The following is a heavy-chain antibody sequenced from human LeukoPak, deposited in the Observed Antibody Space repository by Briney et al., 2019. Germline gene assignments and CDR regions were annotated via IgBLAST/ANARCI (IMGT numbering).Heavy chain of an antibody. CDR1: GYTFTSYG. V-gene: IGHV1-18*01. CDR2: ISAYNGNT. J-gene: IGHJ4*02. D-gene: IGHD3-16*02. Sequence: ASVKVSCKASGYTFTSYGISWVRQAPGQGLEWMGWISAYNGNTNYAQKLQGRVTMTTDTSTSTAYMELRSLRSDDTAVYYCARGPLLGVWGSYRYGLTDGYWGQRTLVTVSS. CDR3: ARGPLLGVWGSYRYGLTDGY.